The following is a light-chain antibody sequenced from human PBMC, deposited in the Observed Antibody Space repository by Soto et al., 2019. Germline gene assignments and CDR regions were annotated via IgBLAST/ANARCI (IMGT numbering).Light chain of an antibody. CDR2: EVI. CDR1: SSDVGGYKS. Sequence: QSVLTQPASVSGSPGQSITISCTGTSSDVGGYKSVSWYQQHPGKAPKLLIYEVINRPSGVSTRFSGSKSGNTASLTISGLQADDEGDYYCSSYTSTTTVVFGGGTQLTVL. CDR3: SSYTSTTTVV. V-gene: IGLV2-14*01. J-gene: IGLJ2*01.